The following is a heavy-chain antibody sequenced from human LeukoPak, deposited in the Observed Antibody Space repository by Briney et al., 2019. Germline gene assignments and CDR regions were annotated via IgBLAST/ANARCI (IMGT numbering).Heavy chain of an antibody. D-gene: IGHD4-23*01. V-gene: IGHV3-21*01. CDR2: ISSDSSHI. Sequence: GGSLRLSCAAPGFTFSSYSMNWVRQAPGKGLEWVSIISSDSSHIYDTDSAKGRFTISRDNAKNSLYLQMNSLRPEDTAVYYCVRGATAVTRHLDYWGQGTLVTASS. J-gene: IGHJ4*02. CDR1: GFTFSSYS. CDR3: VRGATAVTRHLDY.